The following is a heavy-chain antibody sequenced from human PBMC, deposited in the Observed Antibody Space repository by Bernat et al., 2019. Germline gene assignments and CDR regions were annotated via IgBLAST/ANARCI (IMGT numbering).Heavy chain of an antibody. V-gene: IGHV3-48*03. Sequence: EVQLVESGGGLVQPGGSLRLSCAASGFTFSSYEMNWVRQAPGKGLEWVSSISSSSSYTNYADSVKGRFTISRDNTKNSLYLQMNSLRAEDTAVYYCARGTSTSAPYMDVWGKGTTVTVSS. CDR1: GFTFSSYE. CDR2: ISSSSSYT. J-gene: IGHJ6*03. CDR3: ARGTSTSAPYMDV.